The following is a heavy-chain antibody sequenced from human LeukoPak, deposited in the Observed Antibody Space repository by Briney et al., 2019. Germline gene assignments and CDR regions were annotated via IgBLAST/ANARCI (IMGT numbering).Heavy chain of an antibody. V-gene: IGHV4-38-2*02. J-gene: IGHJ6*03. Sequence: SETLSLTCTVSGYSISSGYYWGWIRQPPGKGLEWIGSIYHSGSTYYNPSLKSRVTISVDTSKNQFSLKLSSVTAADTAVYYCASKSWVAGTKLNYYYYMDVWGKGTTVTVSS. CDR1: GYSISSGYY. CDR3: ASKSWVAGTKLNYYYYMDV. CDR2: IYHSGST. D-gene: IGHD6-19*01.